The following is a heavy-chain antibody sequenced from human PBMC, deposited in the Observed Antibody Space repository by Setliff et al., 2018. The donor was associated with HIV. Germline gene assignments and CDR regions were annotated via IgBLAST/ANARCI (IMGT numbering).Heavy chain of an antibody. V-gene: IGHV3-48*01. D-gene: IGHD1-1*01. CDR3: ARQKPGCGNNCHRDAFDI. Sequence: PGGSLRLSCAASGFTFSSYAMNWVRQAPGKGLEWVSYITTSNTTYYADSVKGRFTISRDNVKNSLHLQMNSLRAEDTAVYYCARQKPGCGNNCHRDAFDIWGQGTMVTVSS. J-gene: IGHJ3*02. CDR1: GFTFSSYA. CDR2: ITTSNTT.